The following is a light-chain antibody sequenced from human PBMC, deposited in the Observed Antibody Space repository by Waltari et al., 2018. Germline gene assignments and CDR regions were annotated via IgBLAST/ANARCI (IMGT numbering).Light chain of an antibody. Sequence: QSALTQPASVSVSPGQSITISCTGTSSAVGSYELDPRYQQDQGKAPKLIIYEDTKRPSGVSNRFSASKSGITASLTISGLQAEDEGNFYCCSYAPGSTLIFGGGTKLSVL. CDR1: SSAVGSYEL. CDR2: EDT. J-gene: IGLJ2*01. V-gene: IGLV2-23*01. CDR3: CSYAPGSTLI.